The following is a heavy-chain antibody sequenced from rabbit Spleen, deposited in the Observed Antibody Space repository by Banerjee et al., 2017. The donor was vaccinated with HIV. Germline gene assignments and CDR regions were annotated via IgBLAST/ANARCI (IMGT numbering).Heavy chain of an antibody. J-gene: IGHJ6*01. D-gene: IGHD1-1*01. CDR1: GVSFSVSSY. Sequence: QSLEESGGDLVKPGASLTLTCIASGVSFSVSSYMCWVRQAPGKGLEWIACIEAGGSGFTYFASWAKGRFTISKTSSTTVTLQMTRLTAADTATYFCARDTSSSFSSYGMDLWGQGTLVTVS. CDR2: IEAGGSGFT. V-gene: IGHV1S40*01. CDR3: ARDTSSSFSSYGMDL.